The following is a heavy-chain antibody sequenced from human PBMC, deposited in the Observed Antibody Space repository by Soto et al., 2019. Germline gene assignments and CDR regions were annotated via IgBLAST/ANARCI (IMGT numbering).Heavy chain of an antibody. J-gene: IGHJ6*02. CDR3: ARLLYDFWSGYYRRGPLDV. V-gene: IGHV3-23*01. CDR1: AFTFRSFA. D-gene: IGHD3-3*01. CDR2: ISGSGGDT. Sequence: GGSLRLSCAASAFTFRSFAMNWVRQAPGKGLEWVSAISGSGGDTYYADSVKGRFTISRDNSKNTLYLQMNSLRDEDTAVYYCARLLYDFWSGYYRRGPLDVWGQGTTVTVSS.